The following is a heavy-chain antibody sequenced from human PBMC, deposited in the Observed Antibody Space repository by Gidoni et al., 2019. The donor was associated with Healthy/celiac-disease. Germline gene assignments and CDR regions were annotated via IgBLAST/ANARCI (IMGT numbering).Heavy chain of an antibody. CDR2: ISSSSSYI. D-gene: IGHD3-10*01. CDR1: GFPFSSYS. V-gene: IGHV3-21*01. CDR3: ARDLRGAQGAFDY. J-gene: IGHJ4*02. Sequence: EVQLVESGGGLVKPGWSLRLSCAASGFPFSSYSMNWVRQAPGKGLEWVSSISSSSSYIYYADSVKGRFTISRDNAKNSLYLQMNSLRAEDTAVYYCARDLRGAQGAFDYWGQGTLVTVSS.